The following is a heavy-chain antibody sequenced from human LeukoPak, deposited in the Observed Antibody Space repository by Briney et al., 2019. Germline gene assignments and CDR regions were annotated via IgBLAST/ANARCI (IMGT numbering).Heavy chain of an antibody. CDR3: ARAKRAWYYYGSGSYVYYYYYMDV. J-gene: IGHJ6*03. CDR2: MNPNSGNT. CDR1: GYTFTSYD. D-gene: IGHD3-10*01. Sequence: ASVKVSCKASGYTFTSYDINWVRQATGQGLEWMGWMNPNSGNTGYAQKFQGRVTMTRNTSISTAYMELSSLRSEDTAVYYCARAKRAWYYYGSGSYVYYYYYMDVWGKGTTVTVSS. V-gene: IGHV1-8*01.